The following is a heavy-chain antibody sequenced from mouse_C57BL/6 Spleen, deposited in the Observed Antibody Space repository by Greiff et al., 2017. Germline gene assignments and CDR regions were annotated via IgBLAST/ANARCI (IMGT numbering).Heavy chain of an antibody. J-gene: IGHJ4*01. CDR2: ISDGGSYT. CDR1: GFTFSSYA. V-gene: IGHV5-4*01. Sequence: DVQLVESGGGLVKPGGSLKLSCAASGFTFSSYAMSWVRQTPEKRLEWVATISDGGSYTYYPDNVKGRFTISRDNAKNNLYLQMSHLKSEDTAMYYCARLLSYAMDYWGQGTSVTVSS. CDR3: ARLLSYAMDY. D-gene: IGHD2-1*01.